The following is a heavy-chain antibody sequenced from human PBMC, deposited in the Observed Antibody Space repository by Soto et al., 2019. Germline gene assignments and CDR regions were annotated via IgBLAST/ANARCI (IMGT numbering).Heavy chain of an antibody. CDR3: ARRRPNYYFDH. CDR1: GGSISSYY. D-gene: IGHD2-8*01. V-gene: IGHV4-59*01. CDR2: IYYSGST. Sequence: SETLSLTCTVSGGSISSYYWSWIRQPPGKGLEWIGYIYYSGSTNYNPSLKSRVTISVDTSKNQFSLKLSSVTAADTAAYYCARRRPNYYFDHWGQGTLVTVSS. J-gene: IGHJ4*02.